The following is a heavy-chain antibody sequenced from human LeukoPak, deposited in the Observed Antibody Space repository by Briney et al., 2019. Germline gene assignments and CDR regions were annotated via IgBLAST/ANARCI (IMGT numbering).Heavy chain of an antibody. Sequence: SETLSLTCTVSGVSISSSNSYWGWIRQPPGKGLEWIGSIYYSGNTYYNASLKSQVSISIDTSKNRFSLKLTSVTAADTAMYYCARQTGSGLFILPGGQGTLVTVSS. V-gene: IGHV4-39*01. J-gene: IGHJ4*02. D-gene: IGHD3/OR15-3a*01. CDR2: IYYSGNT. CDR3: ARQTGSGLFILP. CDR1: GVSISSSNSY.